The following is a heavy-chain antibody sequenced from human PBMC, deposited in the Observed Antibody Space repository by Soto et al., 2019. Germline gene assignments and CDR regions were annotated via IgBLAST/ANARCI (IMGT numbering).Heavy chain of an antibody. J-gene: IGHJ4*02. D-gene: IGHD1-26*01. Sequence: PGGALRLSCTAPGFSFCNYGFIFCNYSMNWVRQAPGKGLEWVSSISTLNSYIYYADSVKGRFTISRDNAKNSLYLQMNSLRAEDTAVYYCARAGGTYSNFDYWGQGTLVTVSS. CDR3: ARAGGTYSNFDY. CDR2: ISTLNSYI. V-gene: IGHV3-21*01. CDR1: GFSFCNYGFIFCNYS.